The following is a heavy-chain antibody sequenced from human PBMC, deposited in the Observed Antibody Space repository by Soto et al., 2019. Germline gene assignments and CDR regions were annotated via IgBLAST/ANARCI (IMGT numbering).Heavy chain of an antibody. J-gene: IGHJ4*02. V-gene: IGHV1-18*01. Sequence: QVQLVQSGAEVKKPGASVKVSCKASGYTFTSYYISWVRQAPGQGLEWMGWISGYNGNTNYAQKLQGRVTMTTDTAKSKAYMERSSLRSDDTCVYYCAREGPPSVNWGQGALVTVSS. D-gene: IGHD2-2*01. CDR2: ISGYNGNT. CDR1: GYTFTSYY. CDR3: AREGPPSVN.